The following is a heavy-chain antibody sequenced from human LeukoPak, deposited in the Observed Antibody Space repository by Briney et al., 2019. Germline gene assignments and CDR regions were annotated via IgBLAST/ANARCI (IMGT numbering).Heavy chain of an antibody. V-gene: IGHV3-53*01. CDR1: GVIVSRNF. Sequence: GSLRLSCAASGVIVSRNFMSWVRQAPGKGLQWVAIMYAGGTTDYSESVRGRFHISRDTSNNTLSLQMNSLRAEDTAVYYCARGSGSGWPLDRWGQGTLVTVSS. CDR2: MYAGGTT. D-gene: IGHD6-19*01. J-gene: IGHJ5*02. CDR3: ARGSGSGWPLDR.